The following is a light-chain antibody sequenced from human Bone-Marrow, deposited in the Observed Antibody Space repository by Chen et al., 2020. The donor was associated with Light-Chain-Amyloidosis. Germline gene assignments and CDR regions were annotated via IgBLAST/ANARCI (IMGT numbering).Light chain of an antibody. Sequence: SYVLTQPSSVSVAPGQTATIACGGNNIGSTIVHWYQQTPGQAPLLAVYDDSDRPSGIPERLSGSNSGNTATLTISRVEAGDEADYYCQVWDRSSDRPVFGGGTKLTVL. CDR1: NIGSTI. V-gene: IGLV3-21*02. CDR2: DDS. CDR3: QVWDRSSDRPV. J-gene: IGLJ3*02.